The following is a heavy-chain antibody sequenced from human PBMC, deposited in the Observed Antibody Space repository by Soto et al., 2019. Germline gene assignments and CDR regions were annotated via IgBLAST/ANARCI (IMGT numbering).Heavy chain of an antibody. CDR2: ISSNGGST. CDR3: AREWTGTADY. V-gene: IGHV3-64*04. D-gene: IGHD1-1*01. Sequence: PGGSLRLSCSASGFTFSSYAMHWVRQAPGKGLEYVSAISSNGGSTYYADSVKGRFTISRDNAKNSLYLQMNSLRAEDTAVYYCAREWTGTADYWGQGTLVTVSS. J-gene: IGHJ4*02. CDR1: GFTFSSYA.